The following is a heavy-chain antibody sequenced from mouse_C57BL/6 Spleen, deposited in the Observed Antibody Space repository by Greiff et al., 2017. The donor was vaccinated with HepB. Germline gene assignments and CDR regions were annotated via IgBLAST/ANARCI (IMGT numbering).Heavy chain of an antibody. CDR3: ARKGSYDGYYDAMDY. J-gene: IGHJ4*01. V-gene: IGHV1-26*01. Sequence: EVQLQQSGPELVKPGASVKISCKASGYTFTDYYMNWVKQSHGKSLEWIGDINPNNGGTSYNQKFKGKATLTVDKSSSTAYMERRSLTSEDSAVYYCARKGSYDGYYDAMDYWGQGTSVTVSS. D-gene: IGHD2-3*01. CDR1: GYTFTDYY. CDR2: INPNNGGT.